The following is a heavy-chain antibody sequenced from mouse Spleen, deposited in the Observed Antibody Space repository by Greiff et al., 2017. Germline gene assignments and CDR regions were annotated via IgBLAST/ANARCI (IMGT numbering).Heavy chain of an antibody. CDR1: GYTFTDYE. V-gene: IGHV14-1*02. J-gene: IGHJ3*01. Sequence: EVNLVESGAELVRPGASVTLSCKASGYTFTDYEMHWVKQRPEQGLEWIGWIDPENGNTIYDPKFQGKASITADTSSNTAYLQLSSLTSEDTAVYYCALFYYGSSSFAYWGQGTLVTVSA. CDR3: ALFYYGSSSFAY. CDR2: IDPENGNT. D-gene: IGHD1-1*01.